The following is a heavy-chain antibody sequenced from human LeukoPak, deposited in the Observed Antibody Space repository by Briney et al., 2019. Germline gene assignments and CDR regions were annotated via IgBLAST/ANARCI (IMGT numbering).Heavy chain of an antibody. CDR1: GFTFSIYS. CDR2: IGNSGGST. D-gene: IGHD6-13*01. Sequence: PGGSLRLSWSASGFTFSIYSMHWVRQAPGKGLEYVSGIGNSGGSTSYADSVKGRFTIPRDNSKNTLYLQMSSLTAEDTALYYLLHSPRIAAAHPWGQGTLVTVSS. J-gene: IGHJ5*02. V-gene: IGHV3-64D*08. CDR3: LHSPRIAAAHP.